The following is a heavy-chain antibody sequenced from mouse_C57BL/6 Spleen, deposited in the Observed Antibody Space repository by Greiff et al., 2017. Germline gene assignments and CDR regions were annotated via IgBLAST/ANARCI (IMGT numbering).Heavy chain of an antibody. CDR3: ARSEYYGSSPYYFDY. Sequence: QVQLQQSGAELVRPGTSVKVSCKASGYAFTNYLIEWVKQRPGQGLEWIGVINPGSGGTNYNEKFKGKATLTADKSYSTAYMQLSSLTSEDSAVYFCARSEYYGSSPYYFDYWGQGTTLTVSS. CDR1: GYAFTNYL. V-gene: IGHV1-54*01. CDR2: INPGSGGT. J-gene: IGHJ2*01. D-gene: IGHD1-1*01.